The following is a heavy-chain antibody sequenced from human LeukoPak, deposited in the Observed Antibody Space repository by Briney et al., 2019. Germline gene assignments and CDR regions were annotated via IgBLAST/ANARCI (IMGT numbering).Heavy chain of an antibody. CDR1: GFTFSSYS. Sequence: GGSLRLSCAASGFTFSSYSMNWVRQAPGKGLEWVSSISSSSSYIYYADSVKGRFTISRDNAKNSLYLQMNSLRAEDTAVYYCARDRSIAARWDYWGQGTLVTVSS. V-gene: IGHV3-21*01. J-gene: IGHJ4*02. D-gene: IGHD6-6*01. CDR2: ISSSSSYI. CDR3: ARDRSIAARWDY.